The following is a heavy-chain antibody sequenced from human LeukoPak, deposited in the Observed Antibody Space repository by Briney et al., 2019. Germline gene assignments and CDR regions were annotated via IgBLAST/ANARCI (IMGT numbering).Heavy chain of an antibody. D-gene: IGHD3-10*01. Sequence: SETLSLTCTVSGGSISSYYWSWIRQPAGKGLEWIGRIYTSGSTNYNPSLKSRVTMSVDTSKNQFSLKLSSVTAADTAVYYCARHGIRYYYGSGSYYKPTQNWFDPWGQGTLVTVSS. V-gene: IGHV4-4*07. CDR2: IYTSGST. CDR3: ARHGIRYYYGSGSYYKPTQNWFDP. CDR1: GGSISSYY. J-gene: IGHJ5*02.